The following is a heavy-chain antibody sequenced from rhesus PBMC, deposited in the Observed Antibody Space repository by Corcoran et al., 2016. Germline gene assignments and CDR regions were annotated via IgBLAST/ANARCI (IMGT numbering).Heavy chain of an antibody. V-gene: IGHV6-1*01. CDR1: GDSVSSNSAT. CDR3: AREANTFDY. J-gene: IGHJ4*01. Sequence: QVQLQESGPGLVKPSQTLSLTCALSGDSVSSNSATWHWIRHSPSRGLEWLGKTYYRSKWYNDYAQAVQHPISINPATSKNQCSLQLNSVTPEDMAVYYCAREANTFDYWGQGFLVTVSS. CDR2: TYYRSKWYN. D-gene: IGHD1-38*01.